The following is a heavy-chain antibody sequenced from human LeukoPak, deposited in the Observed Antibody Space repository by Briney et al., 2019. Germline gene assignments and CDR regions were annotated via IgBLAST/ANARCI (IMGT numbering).Heavy chain of an antibody. CDR2: IVVGSGNT. J-gene: IGHJ4*02. D-gene: IGHD6-13*01. CDR1: GFTFTSSA. Sequence: SVKVSCKASGFTFTSSAMQWVRQARGQRGEWIGWIVVGSGNTNYAQKYQERVTITRDMSTSTAYMELSSLRSEDTAVYYCAAGAAAGTMGDYWGQGTLVTVSS. CDR3: AAGAAAGTMGDY. V-gene: IGHV1-58*02.